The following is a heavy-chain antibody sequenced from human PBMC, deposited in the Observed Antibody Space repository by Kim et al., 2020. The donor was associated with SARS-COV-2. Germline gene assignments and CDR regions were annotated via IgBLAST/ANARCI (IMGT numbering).Heavy chain of an antibody. Sequence: GGSLRLSCAASGFTFSTSVMTWVRQAPGKGLEWVSSIGSRGGSTYYADSVKGRFTISRDNSKNTLYLQMNSLGAEDTAIYYCAKGGGVAAGFFDYWGQGILVTVSS. J-gene: IGHJ4*02. CDR3: AKGGGVAAGFFDY. V-gene: IGHV3-23*01. CDR1: GFTFSTSV. CDR2: IGSRGGST. D-gene: IGHD3-16*01.